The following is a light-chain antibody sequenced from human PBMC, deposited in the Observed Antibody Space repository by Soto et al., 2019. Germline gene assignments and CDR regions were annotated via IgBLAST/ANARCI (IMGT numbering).Light chain of an antibody. CDR3: QQYDNLPRT. V-gene: IGKV1-5*03. CDR2: KAS. J-gene: IGKJ4*01. Sequence: DIQMTQAPSTLSASVGDRVTITCRASQSISSWLAWYQQKPGKAPKVLIYKASSLESGVPSRFSGSGSGTEFTLTISSLQPDDFATYYCQQYDNLPRTFGGGTKVDIK. CDR1: QSISSW.